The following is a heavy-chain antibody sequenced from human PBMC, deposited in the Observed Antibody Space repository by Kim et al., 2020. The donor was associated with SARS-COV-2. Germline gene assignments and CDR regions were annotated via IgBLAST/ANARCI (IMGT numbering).Heavy chain of an antibody. CDR1: GYTFTSYG. Sequence: ASVKVSCKASGYTFTSYGISWVRQAPGQRLEWMGWISAYNGNTNYAQKLQGRVTMTTDTSTSTAYMELRSLRSDDTAVYYCARVRGSGWEGYAFDIWGQGTMVTVSS. CDR3: ARVRGSGWEGYAFDI. D-gene: IGHD6-19*01. V-gene: IGHV1-18*01. CDR2: ISAYNGNT. J-gene: IGHJ3*02.